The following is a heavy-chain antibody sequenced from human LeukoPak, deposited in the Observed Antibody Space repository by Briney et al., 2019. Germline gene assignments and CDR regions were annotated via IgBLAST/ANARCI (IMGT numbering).Heavy chain of an antibody. CDR3: ARDLLHRGYAFDS. D-gene: IGHD5-12*01. V-gene: IGHV4-61*02. CDR1: NGSISSGTYY. Sequence: PSETLSLTCTVSNGSISSGTYYWSWIRQPAGKGLEWIGRIYSSGSTNYNPSLKSRVTISVDTSKNQFSLKLSSVTAADTAVYFCARDLLHRGYAFDSWGQGTMVIVSS. J-gene: IGHJ3*02. CDR2: IYSSGST.